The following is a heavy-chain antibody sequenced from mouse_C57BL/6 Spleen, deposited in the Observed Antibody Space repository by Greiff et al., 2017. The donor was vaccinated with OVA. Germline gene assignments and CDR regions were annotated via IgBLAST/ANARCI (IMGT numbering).Heavy chain of an antibody. CDR2: IDPSASYT. J-gene: IGHJ4*01. V-gene: IGHV1-50*01. D-gene: IGHD2-13*01. Sequence: VQLQQPGAELVKPGASVKLSCKASGYTFTSYWMQWVKQRPGQGLEWIGEIDPSASYTNYNQKFKGKATLTVDTSSSTAYIQLSILSSEDSAVYYCASRSCDSSAIDYWGQGTSVTVSS. CDR1: GYTFTSYW. CDR3: ASRSCDSSAIDY.